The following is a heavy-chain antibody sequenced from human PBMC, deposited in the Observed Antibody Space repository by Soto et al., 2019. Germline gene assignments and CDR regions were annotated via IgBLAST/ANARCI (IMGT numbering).Heavy chain of an antibody. V-gene: IGHV3-30-3*01. CDR1: GLTFNRYA. CDR2: ISYDGTNK. CDR3: ARGDVCCGSWSGLQAF. D-gene: IGHD3-3*01. Sequence: SLRLSCAVSGLTFNRYAFHWVRQAPGKGLEWVSVISYDGTNKYYADSVRGRFTISRDNYKNTLYLQMNSLRSEDTAVYYCARGDVCCGSWSGLQAFWGQGTLVTVSS. J-gene: IGHJ4*02.